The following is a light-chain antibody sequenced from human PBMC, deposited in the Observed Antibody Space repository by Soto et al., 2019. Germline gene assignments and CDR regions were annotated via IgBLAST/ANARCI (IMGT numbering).Light chain of an antibody. CDR3: QQYSGYWT. CDR2: EAS. V-gene: IGKV1-5*03. J-gene: IGKJ1*01. CDR1: QSISDS. Sequence: DIQMTQYPSTLYASVGDRVTITCRASQSISDSLAWYKQKPGKAPQLLIYEASSLKSGVQSRFSGSRSGTEYTLTISSRQPDDFATYYCQQYSGYWTFGQGTQVEIK.